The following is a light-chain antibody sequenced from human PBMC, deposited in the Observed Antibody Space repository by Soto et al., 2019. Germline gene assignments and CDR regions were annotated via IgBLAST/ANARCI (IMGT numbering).Light chain of an antibody. Sequence: EIVLTQSPGTLSLSPGERATLSCRASQSVSSSYLAWYQQKPGQATRLLIYGASSRATGIPGRCSGSGYGIAFTLTISRLEHEDFAVYYCQQYRTFGQGTKVEIK. CDR2: GAS. V-gene: IGKV3-20*01. CDR1: QSVSSSY. CDR3: QQYRT. J-gene: IGKJ1*01.